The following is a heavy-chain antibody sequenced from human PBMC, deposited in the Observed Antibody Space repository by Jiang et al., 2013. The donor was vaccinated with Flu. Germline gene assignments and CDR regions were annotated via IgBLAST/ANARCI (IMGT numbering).Heavy chain of an antibody. CDR2: IRSRAYGGTT. Sequence: AASGFMFGDYAMSWFRQAPGKGLEWVAFIRSRAYGGTTEYAAAVKGRFTISRDDSKSIAYLQMNSLKTEDTAVYYCTRQGDYYGSGSPYDYWGRGTLVTVSS. V-gene: IGHV3-49*03. J-gene: IGHJ4*02. CDR1: GFMFGDYA. CDR3: TRQGDYYGSGSPYDY. D-gene: IGHD3-10*01.